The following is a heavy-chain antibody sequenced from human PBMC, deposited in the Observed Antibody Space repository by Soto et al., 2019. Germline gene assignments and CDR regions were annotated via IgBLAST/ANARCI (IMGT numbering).Heavy chain of an antibody. Sequence: PSETLSLTCTVSGGSISSGDYYWSWIRQPPGKGLEWIGYIYYSGSTYYNPSLKSRVTISVDTSKNQFSLKLSSVTAADTAVYYCARISGYYYDSSGSVFDAFDIWGQGTMVTVSS. CDR2: IYYSGST. CDR1: GGSISSGDYY. D-gene: IGHD3-22*01. J-gene: IGHJ3*02. V-gene: IGHV4-30-4*01. CDR3: ARISGYYYDSSGSVFDAFDI.